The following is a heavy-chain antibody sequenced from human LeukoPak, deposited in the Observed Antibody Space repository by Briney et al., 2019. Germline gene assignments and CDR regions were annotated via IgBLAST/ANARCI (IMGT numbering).Heavy chain of an antibody. J-gene: IGHJ4*02. D-gene: IGHD4-11*01. CDR3: ARPQGDYSNYGTFDY. CDR1: GGTFSDYG. V-gene: IGHV1-69*05. CDR2: IIPISGTA. Sequence: ASVKVSCKASGGTFSDYGINGVRQAPGQGLEWMGGIIPISGTANYAQNFQGRVTITTDESTSTAYMELSSLRSEDTAVYFCARPQGDYSNYGTFDYWGQGTLVTVSS.